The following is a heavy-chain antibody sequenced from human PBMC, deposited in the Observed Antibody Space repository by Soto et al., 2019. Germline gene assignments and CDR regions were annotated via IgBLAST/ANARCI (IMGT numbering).Heavy chain of an antibody. V-gene: IGHV4-34*01. CDR2: INHSGST. J-gene: IGHJ5*02. Sequence: SETLSLTCAVYGGSFSGYYWNWIRQPPGKGLEWIGEINHSGSTNYNPSLKSRVTISVDTSKNQFSLRLSSVTAADTAVYYCLSCNSPCSTWGQGTLVTVSS. D-gene: IGHD3-10*02. CDR1: GGSFSGYY. CDR3: LSCNSPCST.